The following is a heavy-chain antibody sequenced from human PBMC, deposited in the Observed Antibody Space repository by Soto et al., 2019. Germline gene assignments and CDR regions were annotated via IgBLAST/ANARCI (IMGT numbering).Heavy chain of an antibody. CDR2: INPSGGTT. CDR1: GYTFTRYN. V-gene: IGHV1-46*01. D-gene: IGHD5-12*01. Sequence: ASVKVSCKASGYTFTRYNVHWVRQAPGQGLEWMAIINPSGGTTYYVQKFEGRVTLTTDTSTSTVYMELSSLRSDDTAVYYCARTPIVATIWSYYFDYWGQGTLVTVSS. J-gene: IGHJ4*02. CDR3: ARTPIVATIWSYYFDY.